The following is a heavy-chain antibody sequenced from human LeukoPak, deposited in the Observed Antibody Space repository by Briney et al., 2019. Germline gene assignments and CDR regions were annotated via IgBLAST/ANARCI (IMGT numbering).Heavy chain of an antibody. CDR1: GVSFSGYY. J-gene: IGHJ4*02. CDR3: ASSEMY. V-gene: IGHV4-34*01. CDR2: INHSGST. Sequence: PSETLSLTCAVYGVSFSGYYWSWIRQPPGKGLEWIGEINHSGSTNYNPSLKSRVTISVDTSKNQFSLKLSSVTAADTAVYYCASSEMYWGQGTLVTVSS.